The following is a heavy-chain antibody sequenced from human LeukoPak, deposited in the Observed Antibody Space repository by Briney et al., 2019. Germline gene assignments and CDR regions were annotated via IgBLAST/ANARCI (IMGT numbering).Heavy chain of an antibody. J-gene: IGHJ6*02. CDR2: ISSSGSTT. V-gene: IGHV3-11*01. D-gene: IGHD6-13*01. CDR3: ARAYSSSWYSYYYGMDV. Sequence: SGGSLRLSCAASGFTFSDYYMSWIRQAPGKGLEWVSYISSSGSTTYYADSVKGRFTISRDNAKNSLYLQMNSLRAEDTAVYYCARAYSSSWYSYYYGMDVWGQGTTVTVSS. CDR1: GFTFSDYY.